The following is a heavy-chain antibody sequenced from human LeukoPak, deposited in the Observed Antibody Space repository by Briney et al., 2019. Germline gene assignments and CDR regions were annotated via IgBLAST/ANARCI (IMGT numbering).Heavy chain of an antibody. D-gene: IGHD1-1*01. CDR2: IYNGGNT. V-gene: IGHV3-53*04. Sequence: GGSLRLSCAASGFTVSSNYMNWVRQAPGRGLEWVSAIYNGGNTYYADSVKGRFTISRHDSKNTLYLQMNSLRADDTAVYYCARSYSTGTTNCYYYGMDVWGQGTTVTVSS. J-gene: IGHJ6*02. CDR1: GFTVSSNY. CDR3: ARSYSTGTTNCYYYGMDV.